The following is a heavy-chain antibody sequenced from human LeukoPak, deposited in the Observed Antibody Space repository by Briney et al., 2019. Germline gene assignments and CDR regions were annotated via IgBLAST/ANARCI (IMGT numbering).Heavy chain of an antibody. D-gene: IGHD4-11*01. CDR2: ISRSDST. V-gene: IGHV4-4*02. CDR1: GASISSSYW. J-gene: IGHJ5*02. CDR3: ARETDYSNSNYFDP. Sequence: SKTLSLTCAVSGASISSSYWWSWVRQPPGKGLEWVGQISRSDSTNYNPSLRSRVTISIDKSKNQFSLNLISVTAADTAVYYCARETDYSNSNYFDPWGQGTLVTVSS.